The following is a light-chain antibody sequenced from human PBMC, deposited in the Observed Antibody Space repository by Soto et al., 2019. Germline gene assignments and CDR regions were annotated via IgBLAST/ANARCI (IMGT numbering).Light chain of an antibody. V-gene: IGKV3-20*01. CDR1: QSVSSNY. CDR2: DAS. J-gene: IGKJ1*01. CDR3: QQYGTFPPT. Sequence: EIVLTQSPGTLSLSPGERATLSCRASQSVSSNYLAWYQQKPGQAPRLLIYDASSTATGIPDRFCGSGSGTDFTLTIRRLEPEDFAVYYCQQYGTFPPTFGQGTKVDIK.